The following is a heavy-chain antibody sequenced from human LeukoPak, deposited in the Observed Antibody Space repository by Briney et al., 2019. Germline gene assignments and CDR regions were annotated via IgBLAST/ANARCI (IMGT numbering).Heavy chain of an antibody. CDR2: ISSSSSYI. CDR1: GFTFSSYS. Sequence: GGSLILSCAASGFTFSSYSMNWVRQAPGKGPEWVSSISSSSSYIYYADSVKGRFTISRDNAKNSLYLQMNSLRAEDTAVYYCARVGYGGKLVHYYYYYMDVWGKGTTVTVSS. CDR3: ARVGYGGKLVHYYYYYMDV. V-gene: IGHV3-21*01. J-gene: IGHJ6*03. D-gene: IGHD4-23*01.